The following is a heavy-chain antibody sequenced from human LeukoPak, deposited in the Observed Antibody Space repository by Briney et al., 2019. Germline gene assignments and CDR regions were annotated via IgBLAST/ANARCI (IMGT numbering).Heavy chain of an antibody. J-gene: IGHJ6*03. CDR3: ARGLGYMDV. CDR1: GGSIGSYF. V-gene: IGHV4-59*01. Sequence: SETLSLTCTISGGSIGSYFWSWIRQPPGEGLEWIGFIYYSGSTNYNPSFKSRVTISVDTSKNQFSLRLNSVTAADTAVYFCARGLGYMDVWGKGTTVTVSS. D-gene: IGHD5/OR15-5a*01. CDR2: IYYSGST.